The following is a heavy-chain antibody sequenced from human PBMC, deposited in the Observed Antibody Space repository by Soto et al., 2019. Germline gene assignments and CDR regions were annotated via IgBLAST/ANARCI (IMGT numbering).Heavy chain of an antibody. V-gene: IGHV1-69*04. CDR1: GGTFSSYT. Sequence: VASVKVSCKASGGTFSSYTISWVRQAPGQGPGWMGRIIPILGIANYAQKFQGRVTITADKSTSTAYMELSSLRSEDTAVYYCAREGSGWPFDYWGQGTLVTVSS. D-gene: IGHD6-19*01. J-gene: IGHJ4*02. CDR2: IIPILGIA. CDR3: AREGSGWPFDY.